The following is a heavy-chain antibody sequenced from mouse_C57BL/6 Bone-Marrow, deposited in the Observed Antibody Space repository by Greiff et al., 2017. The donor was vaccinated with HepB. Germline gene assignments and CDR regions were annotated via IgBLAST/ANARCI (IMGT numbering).Heavy chain of an antibody. D-gene: IGHD2-3*01. CDR2: INPGSGGT. V-gene: IGHV1-54*01. CDR1: GYAFTNYL. CDR3: ARVGWLLSYWYFDV. J-gene: IGHJ1*03. Sequence: VMLVESGAELVRPGTSVKVSCKASGYAFTNYLIEWVKQRPGQGLEWIGVINPGSGGTNYNEKFKGKATLTADKSSSTAYMQLSSLTSEESAVYFCARVGWLLSYWYFDVCGTGTTVTVSS.